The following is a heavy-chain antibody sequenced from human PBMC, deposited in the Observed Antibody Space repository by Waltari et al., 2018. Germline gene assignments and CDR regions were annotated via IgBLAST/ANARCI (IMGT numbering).Heavy chain of an antibody. CDR2: IYSGGST. D-gene: IGHD5-18*01. V-gene: IGHV3-53*01. Sequence: EVQLVESGGGLIQPGGSLRLSCAASGFTVSSNYMSWVRQAPGKGLEWVSVIYSGGSTYYADSVKGRFTISRDNSKNTLYLQMNSLRAEDTAVYYCARDPGYSYGWAYYFDYWGQGTLVTVSS. CDR3: ARDPGYSYGWAYYFDY. CDR1: GFTVSSNY. J-gene: IGHJ4*02.